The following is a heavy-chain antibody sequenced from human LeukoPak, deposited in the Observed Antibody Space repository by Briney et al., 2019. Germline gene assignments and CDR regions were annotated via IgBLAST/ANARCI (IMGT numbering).Heavy chain of an antibody. D-gene: IGHD2-2*01. V-gene: IGHV3-30*02. CDR1: GFTFSSYG. CDR2: IRYDGSNK. J-gene: IGHJ6*03. CDR3: AKATSRIVVVPAATQYMDV. Sequence: PGGSLRLSCAASGFTFSSYGMHCVRQAPGKGLEWVAFIRYDGSNKYYADSVKGRFTISRDNSKNTLYLQMNSLRAEDTAVYYCAKATSRIVVVPAATQYMDVWGKGATVTVSS.